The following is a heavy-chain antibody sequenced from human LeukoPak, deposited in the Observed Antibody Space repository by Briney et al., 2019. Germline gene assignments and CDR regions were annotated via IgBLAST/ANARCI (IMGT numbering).Heavy chain of an antibody. CDR3: ARGLFYPRFWPYYYYYYMDV. V-gene: IGHV1-8*01. CDR1: GYTFTSYD. CDR2: MNPNSGNT. Sequence: ASVKVSCKASGYTFTSYDINWVRQAPGQGLEWMGWMNPNSGNTGYAQKFQGRVTMTRNTSISTAYMELSSLRSEDTAVYYCARGLFYPRFWPYYYYYYMDVWGKGTTVTVSS. J-gene: IGHJ6*03. D-gene: IGHD3-3*01.